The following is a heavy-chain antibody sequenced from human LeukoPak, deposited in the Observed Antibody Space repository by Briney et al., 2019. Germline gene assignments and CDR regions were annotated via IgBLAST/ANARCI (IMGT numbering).Heavy chain of an antibody. CDR1: GFTFSSYD. V-gene: IGHV3-13*05. D-gene: IGHD2-21*01. CDR3: ARSCKPNCGGEEMFDY. Sequence: GGSLRLSCAASGFTFSSYDMHWVRQATGKGLEWVSAIGTAGDPYYPGSVKGRFTISRENAKNSLYLQMNSLRAGDTAVYYCARSCKPNCGGEEMFDYWGQGTLVTVSS. CDR2: IGTAGDP. J-gene: IGHJ4*02.